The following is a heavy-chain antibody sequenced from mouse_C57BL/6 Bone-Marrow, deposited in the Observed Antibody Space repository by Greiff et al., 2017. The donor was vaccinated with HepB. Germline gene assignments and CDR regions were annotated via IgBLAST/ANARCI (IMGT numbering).Heavy chain of an antibody. CDR2: IWRGGST. Sequence: QVQLKQPGPGLVQPSQSLSITCTVSGFSLTSYGVHWVRQSPGKGLEWLGVIWRGGSTDYNAAFMSRLSITKDNSKSQVFFKMNSLQADDTAIYYCAKNYGSSRGWYFDVWGTGTTVTVSS. CDR3: AKNYGSSRGWYFDV. CDR1: GFSLTSYG. V-gene: IGHV2-5*01. D-gene: IGHD1-1*01. J-gene: IGHJ1*03.